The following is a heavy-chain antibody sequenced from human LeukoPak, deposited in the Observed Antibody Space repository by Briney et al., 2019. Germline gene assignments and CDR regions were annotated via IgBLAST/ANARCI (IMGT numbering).Heavy chain of an antibody. D-gene: IGHD3-10*01. J-gene: IGHJ4*02. CDR1: GFTFTSHA. CDR3: ARALTLWFGALDY. V-gene: IGHV3-23*01. Sequence: PGGSLRLSCAASGFTFTSHAMTWVRQSPGKGLEWLSSISGSGTTTYYAESVRGRLTISRDNSKNTVFLQMNRLRVDDTAVYYCARALTLWFGALDYWGQGSLVSVSS. CDR2: ISGSGTTT.